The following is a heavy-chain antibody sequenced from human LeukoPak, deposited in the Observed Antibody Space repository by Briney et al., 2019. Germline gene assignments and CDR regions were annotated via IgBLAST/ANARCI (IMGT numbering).Heavy chain of an antibody. CDR1: GFTFTNTW. CDR2: IKSKGDGETT. D-gene: IGHD3-10*01. J-gene: IGHJ4*02. CDR3: TTDLGLTMIRGVIVS. V-gene: IGHV3-15*01. Sequence: PGGSLRLSCAASGFTFTNTWMNWVRQAPGKGLAWVGRIKSKGDGETTDYAAPVKGRFTMSRDDSKATPYLQMNYLEAEDTAVYYCTTDLGLTMIRGVIVSWGQGALVTVSS.